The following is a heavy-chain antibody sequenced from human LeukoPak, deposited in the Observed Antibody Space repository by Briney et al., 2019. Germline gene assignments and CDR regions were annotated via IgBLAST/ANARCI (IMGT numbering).Heavy chain of an antibody. CDR3: ARGEAYCGGDCYDY. J-gene: IGHJ4*02. D-gene: IGHD2-21*02. CDR2: INHSGST. CDR1: GGSFSGYY. Sequence: SETLSLTCAVYGGSFSGYYWSWIRQPPGKGLEWIGEINHSGSTNYNPSLKSRVTTSVDTSKNQFSLKLSSVTAADTAVYYCARGEAYCGGDCYDYWGQGTLVTVSS. V-gene: IGHV4-34*01.